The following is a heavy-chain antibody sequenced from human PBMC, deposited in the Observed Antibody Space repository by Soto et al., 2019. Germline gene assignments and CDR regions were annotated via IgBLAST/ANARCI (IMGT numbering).Heavy chain of an antibody. V-gene: IGHV3-53*01. J-gene: IGHJ3*02. CDR2: IHSDGST. CDR1: GFAVSSTY. D-gene: IGHD6-19*01. CDR3: ARDGLNAFDI. Sequence: PGGSLRLSCAASGFAVSSTYMSWVRQAPGKGLEWVSVIHSDGSTYYADSVKGRFTISRDNFKNTLYLQMSRLRAEDTALYYCARDGLNAFDIWGQGTMVTVSS.